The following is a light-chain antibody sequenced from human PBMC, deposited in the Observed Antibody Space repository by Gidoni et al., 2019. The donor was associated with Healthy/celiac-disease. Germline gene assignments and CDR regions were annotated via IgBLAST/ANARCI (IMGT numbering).Light chain of an antibody. J-gene: IGKJ5*01. CDR2: GAS. Sequence: EILMSPSPATLSVSPGERATLSCRASQSVSSNLAWYQQKPGQAPMLLIYGASTRATGIPARFSGSGSGTEFTLTISSLQSEDFAVYYCQQYNNWRVTFGQGTRLEIK. V-gene: IGKV3-15*01. CDR1: QSVSSN. CDR3: QQYNNWRVT.